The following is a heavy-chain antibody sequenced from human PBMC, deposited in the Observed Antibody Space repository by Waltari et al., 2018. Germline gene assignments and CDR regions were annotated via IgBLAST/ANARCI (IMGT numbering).Heavy chain of an antibody. J-gene: IGHJ4*02. CDR1: GFTFSSYS. Sequence: EVQLVESGGGLVKPGGSLRLSCAASGFTFSSYSMNWVRQAPGKGLEWVSSISSSSSYLYYADSVKGRFTISRDNAKNSLYLQMNSLRTEDTAVYYCARDPYSGYDSATDYFDYWGQGTLVTVSS. V-gene: IGHV3-21*01. D-gene: IGHD5-12*01. CDR3: ARDPYSGYDSATDYFDY. CDR2: ISSSSSYL.